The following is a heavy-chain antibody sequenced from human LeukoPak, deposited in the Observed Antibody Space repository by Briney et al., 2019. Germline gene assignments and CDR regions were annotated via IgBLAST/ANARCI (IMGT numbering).Heavy chain of an antibody. V-gene: IGHV1-69*04. CDR3: ARVRLLEWPRVYYYYGMDV. D-gene: IGHD3-3*01. CDR2: IIPILGIA. Sequence: SVKVSCKASGDTFSSYAISWVRQAPGQGLEWMGRIIPILGIANYAQKFQGRVMITADKSTSTAYMELSSLRSEDTAVYYCARVRLLEWPRVYYYYGMDVWGQGTTVTVSS. CDR1: GDTFSSYA. J-gene: IGHJ6*02.